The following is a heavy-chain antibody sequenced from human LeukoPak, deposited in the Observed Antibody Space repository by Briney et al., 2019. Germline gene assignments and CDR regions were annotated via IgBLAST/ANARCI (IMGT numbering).Heavy chain of an antibody. Sequence: SETLSLTCSVSGASVSTTAYFWNWIRQPAGEGLEWIGRIYASGNTHYNPSLKSQVTMSLDTSKNQFSLTMNSVTAADSAVYFCASYREAYDLYPHGLDVWGRGTVVTVSS. CDR1: GASVSTTAYF. CDR3: ASYREAYDLYPHGLDV. J-gene: IGHJ3*01. V-gene: IGHV4-61*02. D-gene: IGHD5-24*01. CDR2: IYASGNT.